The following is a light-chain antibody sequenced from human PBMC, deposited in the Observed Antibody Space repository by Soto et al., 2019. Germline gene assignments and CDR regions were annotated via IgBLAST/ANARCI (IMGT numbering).Light chain of an antibody. V-gene: IGLV2-14*01. CDR1: SSDVGSYNH. CDR3: ISYTGSSTFYV. Sequence: QSVLTQPASVSGSPGQSITISCSGTSSDVGSYNHVAWYQQFPGKTPKLIIYEVTYRPSGVSHRFSASKSGNTASLTISELQAEDEADYYCISYTGSSTFYVFGTGTKVTV. J-gene: IGLJ1*01. CDR2: EVT.